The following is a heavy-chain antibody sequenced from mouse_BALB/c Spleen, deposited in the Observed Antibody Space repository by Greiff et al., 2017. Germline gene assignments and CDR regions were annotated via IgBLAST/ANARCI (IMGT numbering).Heavy chain of an antibody. J-gene: IGHJ4*01. CDR2: ISDGGSYT. CDR3: ARGGITTDYYAMDY. Sequence: DVKLVESGGGLVKPGGSLKLSCAASGFTFSDYYMYWVRQTPEKRLEWVATISDGGSYTYYPDSVKGRFTISRDNAKNNLYLQMSSLKSEDTAMYYCARGGITTDYYAMDYWGQGTSVTVSS. D-gene: IGHD2-4*01. CDR1: GFTFSDYY. V-gene: IGHV5-4*02.